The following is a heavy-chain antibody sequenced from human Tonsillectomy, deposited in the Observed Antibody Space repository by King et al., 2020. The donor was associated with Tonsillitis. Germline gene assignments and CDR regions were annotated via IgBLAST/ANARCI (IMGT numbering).Heavy chain of an antibody. J-gene: IGHJ4*02. Sequence: VQLVESGGGLVQPGRSLRLSCAASGFTFDDYAMHWVRQAPGKGLEWGSGISWNSGSIGYADSVKGRFTISRDNAKNSLYLQMNSLRAEDTALYYCAKDGLEWQWLGYYFDYWGQGTLVTVSS. V-gene: IGHV3-9*01. CDR3: AKDGLEWQWLGYYFDY. CDR2: ISWNSGSI. CDR1: GFTFDDYA. D-gene: IGHD6-19*01.